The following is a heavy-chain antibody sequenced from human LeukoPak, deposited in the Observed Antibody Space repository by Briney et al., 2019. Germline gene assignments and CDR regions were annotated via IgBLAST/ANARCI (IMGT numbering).Heavy chain of an antibody. CDR2: INHSGST. CDR1: GGSFSGYY. Sequence: SETLSLTCAVYGGSFSGYYWSWIRQPPGKGLEWIGEINHSGSTNYNPSLKSRVTISVDTSKNQFSLKLSSVTAADTAVYYCARGLQAYIVLVVYARYYFDYWGQGTLVTVSS. D-gene: IGHD2-8*02. J-gene: IGHJ4*02. V-gene: IGHV4-34*01. CDR3: ARGLQAYIVLVVYARYYFDY.